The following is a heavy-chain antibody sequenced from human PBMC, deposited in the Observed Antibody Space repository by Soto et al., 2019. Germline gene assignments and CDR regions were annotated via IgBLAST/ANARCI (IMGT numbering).Heavy chain of an antibody. J-gene: IGHJ5*02. CDR2: ISAYNGNT. Sequence: ASVKVSCKASGYIFTRYGITWVRQAPGQGLEWMGWISAYNGNTNYAHNLQGRVTMTTDTSTTTAYMELRSLRSEDTAVYFCARGIKYGAYSRWFDPWGQGTLVTVS. D-gene: IGHD4-17*01. CDR1: GYIFTRYG. CDR3: ARGIKYGAYSRWFDP. V-gene: IGHV1-18*01.